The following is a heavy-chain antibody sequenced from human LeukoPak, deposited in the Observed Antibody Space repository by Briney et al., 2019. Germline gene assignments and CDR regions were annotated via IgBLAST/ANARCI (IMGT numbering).Heavy chain of an antibody. J-gene: IGHJ4*02. CDR2: LSGSGGST. D-gene: IGHD3-22*01. V-gene: IGHV3-23*01. CDR3: ASKGGYDSSGYSRLFDY. CDR1: GFTLCSYG. Sequence: PGGSLRLSCAASGFTLCSYGMRWVRPAPGEGGGWGSALSGSGGSTYYADSVKGRFTISRDNSKNTLYLQMNSLRAEDTAVYYCASKGGYDSSGYSRLFDYWGQGTLVTVSS.